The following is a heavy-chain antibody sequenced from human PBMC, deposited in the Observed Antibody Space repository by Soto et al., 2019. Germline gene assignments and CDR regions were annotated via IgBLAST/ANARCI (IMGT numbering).Heavy chain of an antibody. CDR1: GGSISSGYYY. Sequence: QVQLQESGPGLVKPSQTLSLTCSVSGGSISSGYYYWSWIRQPPGTGLEWIGNSYYSGNTYYSPSLKCRLIISIDPSKNQFSLKVRSVTSADTAVYYCASSSLCGMDFWGQGTTVTVSS. CDR3: ASSSLCGMDF. J-gene: IGHJ6*02. D-gene: IGHD2-2*01. V-gene: IGHV4-30-4*01. CDR2: SYYSGNT.